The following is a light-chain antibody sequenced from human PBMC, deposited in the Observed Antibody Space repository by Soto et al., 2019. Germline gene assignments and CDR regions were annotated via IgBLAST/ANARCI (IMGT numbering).Light chain of an antibody. V-gene: IGKV3-20*01. Sequence: EIVLAQSPGTLSLSPGERATLSCRASQTVISSSLAWYQQKPGQAPRLLIYDTSTRATGIPDRFSGSGSGTDFTLTIHGLEPEDFGVYYCQQYGSSTFTFGPGTKVDLK. CDR3: QQYGSSTFT. CDR1: QTVISSS. J-gene: IGKJ3*01. CDR2: DTS.